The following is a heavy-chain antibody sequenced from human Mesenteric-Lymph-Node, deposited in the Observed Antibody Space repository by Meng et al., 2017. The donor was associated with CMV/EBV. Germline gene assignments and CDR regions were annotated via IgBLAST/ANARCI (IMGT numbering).Heavy chain of an antibody. Sequence: SETLSLTCTVSGGSISSYYWSWIRQPPGKGLEWIGEINHSGSTNYNPSLKSRVTISVDTSKNQFSLKLSSVTAADTAVYYCARGSILRFVGYWGQGTLVTVSS. J-gene: IGHJ4*02. D-gene: IGHD3-3*01. CDR3: ARGSILRFVGY. CDR2: INHSGST. CDR1: GGSISSYY. V-gene: IGHV4-34*01.